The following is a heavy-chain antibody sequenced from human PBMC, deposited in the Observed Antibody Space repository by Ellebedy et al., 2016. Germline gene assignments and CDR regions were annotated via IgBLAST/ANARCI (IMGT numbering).Heavy chain of an antibody. J-gene: IGHJ3*02. V-gene: IGHV1-24*01. Sequence: ASVKVSCKVSGYTLTELSMHWVRQAPGKGLEWMGGFGLEDGETIYAQKFQGRVTMTEDTSTDTAYMELSSLRSEDTAVYYCATRLYSSGWRDAFDIWGQGTMVTVSS. D-gene: IGHD6-19*01. CDR2: FGLEDGET. CDR1: GYTLTELS. CDR3: ATRLYSSGWRDAFDI.